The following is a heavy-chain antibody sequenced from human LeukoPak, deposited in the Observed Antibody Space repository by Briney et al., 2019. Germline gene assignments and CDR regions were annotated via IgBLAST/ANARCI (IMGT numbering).Heavy chain of an antibody. J-gene: IGHJ4*02. D-gene: IGHD3-16*01. Sequence: SETLSLTCAVYGGSFSGYYWSWIRQPPGKGLEWIGYIYYSGSTNYNPSLKSRVTISVDTSKNQFSLKLSSVTAADTAVYFCAKKGGGDFGYWGQGALVTVSS. CDR3: AKKGGGDFGY. CDR2: IYYSGST. CDR1: GGSFSGYY. V-gene: IGHV4-59*01.